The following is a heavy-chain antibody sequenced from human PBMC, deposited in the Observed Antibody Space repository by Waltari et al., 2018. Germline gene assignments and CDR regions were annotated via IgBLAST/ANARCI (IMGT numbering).Heavy chain of an antibody. CDR3: ARGVIGIAAAGRGDYYYYMDV. V-gene: IGHV4-34*01. D-gene: IGHD6-13*01. CDR1: GGSFSGYY. Sequence: QVQLQQWGAGLLKPSETLSLTCAVYGGSFSGYYWSWIRQPPGKGLEWIGEINHSGSTNYNPSLKGRVTTSVDTSKIQFSLKRSCVNAADTAVYYCARGVIGIAAAGRGDYYYYMDVWGKGTTVTVSS. J-gene: IGHJ6*03. CDR2: INHSGST.